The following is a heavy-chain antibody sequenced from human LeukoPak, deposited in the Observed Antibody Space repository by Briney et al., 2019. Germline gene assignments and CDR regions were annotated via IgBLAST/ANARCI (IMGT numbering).Heavy chain of an antibody. J-gene: IGHJ6*02. CDR1: GGTFSSYA. Sequence: SVKVSCKASGGTFSSYAISWVRQAPGQGLEWMGGIIPIFGTANYAQKFQGRVTITADESASTAYMELSSLRSEDTAVYYCARGQYRYDFWSGYLFPSDYYYGMDVWGQGTTVTVSS. D-gene: IGHD3-3*01. V-gene: IGHV1-69*13. CDR3: ARGQYRYDFWSGYLFPSDYYYGMDV. CDR2: IIPIFGTA.